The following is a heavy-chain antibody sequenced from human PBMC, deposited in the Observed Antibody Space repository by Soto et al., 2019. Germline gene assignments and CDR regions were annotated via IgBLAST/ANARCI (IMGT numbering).Heavy chain of an antibody. D-gene: IGHD2-15*01. V-gene: IGHV4-39*01. Sequence: PSETLSLTCIVSGVSISSSTQYWGWIRQPPGKGLEWLASIYSSGRTYYNPPLKSRLTISVDTSKNQVSLELSTMAAADAAVYYCARVRWYGDYSDYWGQGTLVTVSS. CDR2: IYSSGRT. CDR3: ARVRWYGDYSDY. J-gene: IGHJ4*02. CDR1: GVSISSSTQY.